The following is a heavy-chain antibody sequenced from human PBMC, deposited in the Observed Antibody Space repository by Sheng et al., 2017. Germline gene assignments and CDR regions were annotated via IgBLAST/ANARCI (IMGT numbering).Heavy chain of an antibody. V-gene: IGHV1-18*01. CDR2: INGDTGNT. Sequence: GAEVKKAGASVKVSCKASGYTFTSYGITWVRQAPGQGLEWVGFINGDTGNTKYAQKFQDRVTMTIDTFTSTGYMELRSLRSDDTAVYFCARDWGEQKVLADYWGQGSLVTVSS. CDR3: ARDWGEQKVLADY. J-gene: IGHJ4*02. CDR1: GYTFTSYG. D-gene: IGHD2-2*01.